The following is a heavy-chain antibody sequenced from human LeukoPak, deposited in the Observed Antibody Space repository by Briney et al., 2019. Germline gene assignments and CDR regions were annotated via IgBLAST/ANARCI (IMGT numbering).Heavy chain of an antibody. D-gene: IGHD3-22*01. V-gene: IGHV4-30-4*08. CDR1: GGSISSGDYY. Sequence: SETLSLTCTVSGGSISSGDYYWSWIRQPPGKGLEWIGYIYYSGSTYYNLSLKSRVTISVDTSKNRFSLKLSSVTAADTAVYYCATHSSGYDSGNDAFDIWGQGTMVTVSS. CDR3: ATHSSGYDSGNDAFDI. CDR2: IYYSGST. J-gene: IGHJ3*02.